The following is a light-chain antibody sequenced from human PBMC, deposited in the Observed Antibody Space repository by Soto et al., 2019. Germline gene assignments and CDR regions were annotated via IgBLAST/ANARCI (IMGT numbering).Light chain of an antibody. Sequence: EIVVTQSPATLSLSPGDRATLSCRTSQNVNYYLAWYQQKPGQAPRLLIYDTSNRAPGIPARFTGSESGTDVTLTISSLEPEDFSDYYCHPRGDRPTFGGGNKVEI. V-gene: IGKV3-11*01. CDR3: HPRGDRPT. J-gene: IGKJ4*01. CDR2: DTS. CDR1: QNVNYY.